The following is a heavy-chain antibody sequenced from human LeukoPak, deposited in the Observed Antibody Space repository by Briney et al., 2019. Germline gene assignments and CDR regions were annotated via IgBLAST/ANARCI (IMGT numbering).Heavy chain of an antibody. J-gene: IGHJ4*02. CDR3: ARAPIYSNPDFDY. CDR1: GYTFTGYY. D-gene: IGHD4-11*01. CDR2: INPNSGGT. V-gene: IGHV1-2*02. Sequence: ASVKVSCKASGYTFTGYYMHWVRQAPGQGLEWMGWINPNSGGTNYAQKFQGRVTMTRDTSISTAYMELSRLRSDDTAVYYCARAPIYSNPDFDYWGQGTLVTVSS.